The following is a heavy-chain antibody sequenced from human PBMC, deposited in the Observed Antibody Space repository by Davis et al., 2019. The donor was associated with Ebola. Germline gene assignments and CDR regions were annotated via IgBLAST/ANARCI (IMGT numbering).Heavy chain of an antibody. CDR1: GYTFTSYA. D-gene: IGHD6-13*01. V-gene: IGHV1-3*01. J-gene: IGHJ6*02. CDR2: INAGNGNT. Sequence: ASVKVSCKASGYTFTSYAMHWVRQAPGQRLEWMGWINAGNGNTKYSQKFQGRVTITRDTSASTAYMELSSLRSEDTAVYYCARDRYSSSWYYYGMDVWGQGTTVTVSS. CDR3: ARDRYSSSWYYYGMDV.